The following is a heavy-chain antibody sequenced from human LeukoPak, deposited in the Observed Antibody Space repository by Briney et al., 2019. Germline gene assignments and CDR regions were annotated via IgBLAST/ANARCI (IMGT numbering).Heavy chain of an antibody. J-gene: IGHJ4*02. CDR1: GFTFSSYA. V-gene: IGHV3-23*01. Sequence: PGGSLRLSCAASGFTFSSYAMSWARQAPGKGLEWVSAISGSGGSTYYADSVKGRFTISRDNSKNTLYLQMNSLRAEDTAVYYCAKVLRQKDCSSTSCYLGGGNGELDWGQGTLVTVSS. D-gene: IGHD2-2*01. CDR2: ISGSGGST. CDR3: AKVLRQKDCSSTSCYLGGGNGELD.